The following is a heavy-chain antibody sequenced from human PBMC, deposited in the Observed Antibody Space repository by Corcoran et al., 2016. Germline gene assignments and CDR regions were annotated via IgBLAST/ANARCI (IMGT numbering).Heavy chain of an antibody. CDR3: ARRMTTVTAFTYYYYYGMDV. CDR2: IKQDGSEK. CDR1: GFTFSSYW. D-gene: IGHD4-17*01. Sequence: EVQLVESGGGLVQPGGSLRLSCAASGFTFSSYWMSWVRQAPGKGLEWVANIKQDGSEKYYVDSVKGRFTISRDNAKNSLYLQMNSLRAEDTAVYYCARRMTTVTAFTYYYYYGMDVWGQGTTVTVSS. J-gene: IGHJ6*02. V-gene: IGHV3-7*01.